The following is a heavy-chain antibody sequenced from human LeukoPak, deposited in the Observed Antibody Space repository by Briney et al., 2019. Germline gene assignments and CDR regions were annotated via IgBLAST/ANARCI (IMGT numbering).Heavy chain of an antibody. CDR3: AKAAYYDSSGYAIDY. V-gene: IGHV3-21*01. CDR2: IISSNGYI. D-gene: IGHD3-22*01. CDR1: GFSFSTYS. J-gene: IGHJ4*02. Sequence: GGSLRLSCVASGFSFSTYSMNWVRQAPGKGLEWVSSIISSNGYIYYADSVKGRFTISRDNTKSSLYLQMNSLRAEDTAVYYCAKAAYYDSSGYAIDYWGQGTLVTVSS.